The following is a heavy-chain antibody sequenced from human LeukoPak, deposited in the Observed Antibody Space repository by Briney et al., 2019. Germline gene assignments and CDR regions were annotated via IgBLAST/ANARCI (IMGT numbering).Heavy chain of an antibody. D-gene: IGHD3-22*01. V-gene: IGHV3-23*01. J-gene: IGHJ4*02. CDR1: GFTFSSYA. CDR2: ISGSGGST. Sequence: GGSLRLSCAASGFTFSSYAMSWVRQAPGKGLGWVSAISGSGGSTYYADSVEGRFTISRDNSKNTLYLQMNSLRAEDTAVYYCAKVYYYDSSGSIDYWGQGTLVTVSS. CDR3: AKVYYYDSSGSIDY.